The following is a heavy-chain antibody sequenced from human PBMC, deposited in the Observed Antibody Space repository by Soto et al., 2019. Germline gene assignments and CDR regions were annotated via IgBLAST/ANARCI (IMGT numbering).Heavy chain of an antibody. CDR1: GYTFNTYG. CDR3: ARDPHEFWTRYWFDP. D-gene: IGHD3-3*01. J-gene: IGHJ5*02. CDR2: ISAYDGKT. V-gene: IGHV1-18*01. Sequence: ASVKVSCKTSGYTFNTYGINWVRPAPGQGLELMGWISAYDGKTTYAEKFQGRVTMTTDTSTSTADMELRSLRSDDTAIYYCARDPHEFWTRYWFDPWGEGSPVTVT.